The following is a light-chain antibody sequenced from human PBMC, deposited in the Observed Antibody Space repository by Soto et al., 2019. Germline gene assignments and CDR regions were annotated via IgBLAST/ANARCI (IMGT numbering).Light chain of an antibody. Sequence: QSALTQPPSASGSPGQSVTISCTGSSNDVGGYNYVSWYRQHPGKAPKLMIYDVSKRPSGVPDRFSGSKSGNTASLTVSGLQAEDEADYYCSSYAGSNIVVFGGGTKLTVL. V-gene: IGLV2-8*01. CDR1: SNDVGGYNY. CDR3: SSYAGSNIVV. CDR2: DVS. J-gene: IGLJ2*01.